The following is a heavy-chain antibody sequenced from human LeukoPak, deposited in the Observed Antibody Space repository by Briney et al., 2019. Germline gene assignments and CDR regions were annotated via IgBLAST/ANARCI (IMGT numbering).Heavy chain of an antibody. CDR1: GGSFSGYY. V-gene: IGHV4-34*01. J-gene: IGHJ4*02. CDR3: ARGRRDTFKPYDY. D-gene: IGHD2/OR15-2a*01. Sequence: SETLSLTCAVYGGSFSGYYRSWIRQPPGKGLEWIGEINHSGNTNYNPSLKSRVTISVDTSKNQFSLKLSSVTAADTAVYYCARGRRDTFKPYDYWGQGTLVTVSS. CDR2: INHSGNT.